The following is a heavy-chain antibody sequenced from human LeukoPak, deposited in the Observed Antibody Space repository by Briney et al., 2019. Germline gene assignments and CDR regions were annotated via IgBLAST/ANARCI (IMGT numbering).Heavy chain of an antibody. Sequence: GGSLRPSCAVSGFTFSSYWMHWVRQVPGKGLVWVSRINTDGSSTSYADSVKGRFTISRDNAKSTLYLQMNSLRAEDTAVYYCTRVGYCATTSCRTAFDVWGQGTVVTVSS. CDR3: TRVGYCATTSCRTAFDV. CDR1: GFTFSSYW. V-gene: IGHV3-74*01. D-gene: IGHD2-2*01. J-gene: IGHJ3*01. CDR2: INTDGSST.